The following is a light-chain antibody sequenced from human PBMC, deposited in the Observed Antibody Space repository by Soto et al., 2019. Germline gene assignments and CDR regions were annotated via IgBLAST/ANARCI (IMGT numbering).Light chain of an antibody. CDR2: KAS. Sequence: EIQMTHSPSTLSASVGDRVTITCRASQSISSWLAWYQQKPGTAPKLLIYKASTLQSGVPSRFSGSGSGTEFTLTISSLQPDDSATYYCQQYNDNWTFGQGTKVDIK. J-gene: IGKJ1*01. CDR1: QSISSW. V-gene: IGKV1-5*03. CDR3: QQYNDNWT.